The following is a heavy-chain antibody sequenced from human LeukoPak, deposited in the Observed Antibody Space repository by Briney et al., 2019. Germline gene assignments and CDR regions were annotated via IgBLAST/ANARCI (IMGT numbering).Heavy chain of an antibody. D-gene: IGHD6-19*01. Sequence: ASVKVSCTASGYTFSGHFMHWVRQAPGQGLEWMGWINPKSGEINYAQKFQGRVTMTRDTSISTAHMNLSRLTSDDTAVYFCARRSVAGTALDYWGQGTLVIVSS. V-gene: IGHV1-2*02. CDR1: GYTFSGHF. CDR3: ARRSVAGTALDY. CDR2: INPKSGEI. J-gene: IGHJ4*02.